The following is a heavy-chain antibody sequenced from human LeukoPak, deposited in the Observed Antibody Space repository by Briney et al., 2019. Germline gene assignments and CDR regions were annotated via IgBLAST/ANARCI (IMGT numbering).Heavy chain of an antibody. J-gene: IGHJ4*02. Sequence: GGSLRLSCAASGFXFSDAWMSWVRQAPGNGLEWVSYISSSGSTIYYADSVKGRFTISRDNAKNSLYLQMNSLRAEDTAVYYCARESYSSSSGADYWGQGTLVTVSS. D-gene: IGHD6-6*01. CDR2: ISSSGSTI. CDR1: GFXFSDAW. CDR3: ARESYSSSSGADY. V-gene: IGHV3-11*04.